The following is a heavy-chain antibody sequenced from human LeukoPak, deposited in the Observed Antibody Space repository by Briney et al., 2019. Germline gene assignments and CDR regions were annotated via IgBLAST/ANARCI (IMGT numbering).Heavy chain of an antibody. D-gene: IGHD3-10*01. Sequence: PSETLSLTCAVYGGSFSGYYWSWIRQPPGKGLEWIGEINHSGSTNYNPSLKSRVTISVDTSKNQFSLKLSSVTAADTAVYYCARGGFYYGSGSYYNEPRSWFDPWGQGTLVTVSS. CDR2: INHSGST. CDR3: ARGGFYYGSGSYYNEPRSWFDP. J-gene: IGHJ5*02. V-gene: IGHV4-34*01. CDR1: GGSFSGYY.